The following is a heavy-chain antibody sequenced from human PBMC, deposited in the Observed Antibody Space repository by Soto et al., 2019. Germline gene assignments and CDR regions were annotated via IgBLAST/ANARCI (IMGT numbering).Heavy chain of an antibody. CDR3: AKYGVDTAMVTTGDDAFDI. J-gene: IGHJ3*02. CDR1: GFTFSSYA. V-gene: IGHV3-23*01. CDR2: ISDRSGST. Sequence: EVQLLESGGGLVQSGGSLRLSCAASGFTFSSYAMNWVRQAPGKGLEWVSAISDRSGSTNYADSVKGRFTISRDNSKNTLYLQMNSLRAEDTAVYYCAKYGVDTAMVTTGDDAFDIWGQGTMVTVSS. D-gene: IGHD5-18*01.